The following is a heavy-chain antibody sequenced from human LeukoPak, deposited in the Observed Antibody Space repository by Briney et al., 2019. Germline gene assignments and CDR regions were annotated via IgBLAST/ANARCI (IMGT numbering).Heavy chain of an antibody. J-gene: IGHJ4*02. CDR2: IYSGGST. CDR1: GFTVSSNY. V-gene: IGHV3-53*01. Sequence: GGSLRLSCAASGFTVSSNYMSWVRQAPGKGLEWVSVIYSGGSTYYADSVKGRFTISRDNSKNTLHLQMNSLRAEDTAVYYCARAHYYDSSGYSPFDYWGQGTLVTVSS. CDR3: ARAHYYDSSGYSPFDY. D-gene: IGHD3-22*01.